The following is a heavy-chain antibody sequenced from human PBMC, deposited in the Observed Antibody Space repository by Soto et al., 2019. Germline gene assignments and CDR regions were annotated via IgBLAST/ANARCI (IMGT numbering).Heavy chain of an antibody. CDR3: ARDKDTGRYFDWLPGGMDV. J-gene: IGHJ6*02. CDR2: INPSGGST. V-gene: IGHV1-46*01. D-gene: IGHD3-9*01. CDR1: GYSFTSYY. Sequence: ASVTVSFTASGYSFTSYYMRWVRQAPGQGLEWMGIINPSGGSTSYAQKFQGRVTMTRDTSTSTVYMELSSLRSEDTAVYYCARDKDTGRYFDWLPGGMDVWGQGTTVNVSS.